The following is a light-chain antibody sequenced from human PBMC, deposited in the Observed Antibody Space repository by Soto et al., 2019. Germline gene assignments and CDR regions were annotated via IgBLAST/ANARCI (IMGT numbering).Light chain of an antibody. J-gene: IGKJ1*01. CDR3: MQSKGWPWT. CDR1: QSLVFSDGDTY. CDR2: KVS. Sequence: DAVMTQSPLSLSVTLGQPASISCRSSQSLVFSDGDTYFSWFHQRPGQSPRRLIYKVSNRDSGVPDRFSGSGSVTDFTLKISRVEAEDAGVYYCMQSKGWPWTFGQGTRVEIK. V-gene: IGKV2-30*01.